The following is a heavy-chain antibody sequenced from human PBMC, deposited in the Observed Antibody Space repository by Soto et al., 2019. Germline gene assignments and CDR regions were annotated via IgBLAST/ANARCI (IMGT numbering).Heavy chain of an antibody. CDR2: ISYDGSNK. CDR1: GVTFSSYG. Sequence: GGSLRLSCAASGVTFSSYGMHWVRQAPGKGLEWVAVISYDGSNKYYADSVKGRFTISRDNSKNTLYLQMNSLRAEDTAVYYCAKDHTGDYAYYYYGMDVWGQGTTVTVSS. V-gene: IGHV3-30*18. J-gene: IGHJ6*02. D-gene: IGHD4-17*01. CDR3: AKDHTGDYAYYYYGMDV.